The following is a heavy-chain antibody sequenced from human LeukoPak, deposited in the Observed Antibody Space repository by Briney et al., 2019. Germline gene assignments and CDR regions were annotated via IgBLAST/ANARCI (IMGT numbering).Heavy chain of an antibody. V-gene: IGHV4-4*07. CDR3: ARVSLVRGAPDYYFDY. D-gene: IGHD3-10*01. J-gene: IGHJ4*02. Sequence: NASETLSLTCTVSGDSISNYYWSWIRQPAGKGLEWIWRIYTSGSTNYNPSLKSRVTMSVDTSKNQFSLKLSSVTAADTAVYYCARVSLVRGAPDYYFDYWGQGTLVTVSS. CDR1: GDSISNYY. CDR2: IYTSGST.